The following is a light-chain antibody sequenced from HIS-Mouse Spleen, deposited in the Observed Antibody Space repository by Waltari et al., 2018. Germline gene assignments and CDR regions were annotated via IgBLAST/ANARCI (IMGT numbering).Light chain of an antibody. Sequence: QSALTQPRSVSGSPGQSVTISCTGTSSDVGGYNYVSWYQQHPGKAPKLMLDDVSKRPAGVPDRFSGSKSGNTASLTISGLQAEDEADYYCCSYAGSYTLVFGGGTKLTVL. CDR3: CSYAGSYTLV. CDR1: SSDVGGYNY. J-gene: IGLJ2*01. CDR2: DVS. V-gene: IGLV2-11*01.